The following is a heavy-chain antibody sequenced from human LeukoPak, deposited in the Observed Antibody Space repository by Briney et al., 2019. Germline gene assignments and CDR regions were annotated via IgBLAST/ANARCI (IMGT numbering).Heavy chain of an antibody. Sequence: ASVKVSCKASGYTFTSYYMHWVRQAPGQGLEWMGIINPSGGSTSYAHKFQGRVTMTRDTSTSTVYMELSSLRSEDTAVYYCARGSCSGGSCYSWFDPWGQGTLVTVSS. CDR3: ARGSCSGGSCYSWFDP. D-gene: IGHD2-15*01. J-gene: IGHJ5*02. CDR2: INPSGGST. CDR1: GYTFTSYY. V-gene: IGHV1-46*01.